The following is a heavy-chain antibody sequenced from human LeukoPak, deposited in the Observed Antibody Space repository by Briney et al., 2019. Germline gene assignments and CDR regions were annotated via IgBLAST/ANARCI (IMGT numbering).Heavy chain of an antibody. Sequence: ASVKVSCKASGYTFTSYGISWVRQAPGQGLEWMGWISAYNGNTNYAQTLQGRVTTTTDTSTSTAYMELRRLRSDATAVYYCARGEVAFDAFDIWGQGTMVTVSS. V-gene: IGHV1-18*01. D-gene: IGHD2-15*01. CDR3: ARGEVAFDAFDI. J-gene: IGHJ3*02. CDR1: GYTFTSYG. CDR2: ISAYNGNT.